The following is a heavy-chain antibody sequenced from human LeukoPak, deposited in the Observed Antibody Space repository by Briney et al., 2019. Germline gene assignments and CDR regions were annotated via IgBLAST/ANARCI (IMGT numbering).Heavy chain of an antibody. CDR3: ARAILRWPNAFDI. V-gene: IGHV3-21*01. D-gene: IGHD4-23*01. J-gene: IGHJ3*02. CDR2: ISSSSSYI. Sequence: PGGSLRLSCAASGFTFSSYSMNWVRQAPGKGLEWVSSISSSSSYIYYADSVKGRFTISRDNAKNSLYLQMNSLRAEDTVVYYCARAILRWPNAFDIWGQGTMVTVSS. CDR1: GFTFSSYS.